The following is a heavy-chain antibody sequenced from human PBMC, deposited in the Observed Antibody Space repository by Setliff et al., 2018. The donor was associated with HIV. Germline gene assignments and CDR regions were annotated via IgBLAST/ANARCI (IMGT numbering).Heavy chain of an antibody. J-gene: IGHJ4*02. CDR1: AGSISSGSYY. CDR3: ARQGRPGDFDS. D-gene: IGHD7-27*01. V-gene: IGHV4-61*09. Sequence: PSETLSLTCTVSAGSISSGSYYWNWIRQPAGKGLEWIGHIYISGSTNYNPSLKSRVTISGDTSKKQFSLKLRAVTAADSAVYYCARQGRPGDFDSWGQGTLVTVSS. CDR2: IYISGST.